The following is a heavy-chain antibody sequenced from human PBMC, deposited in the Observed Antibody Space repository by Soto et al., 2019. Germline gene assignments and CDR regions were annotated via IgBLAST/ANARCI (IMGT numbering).Heavy chain of an antibody. D-gene: IGHD2-8*01. CDR3: VSQRTSVLTQAYFDY. CDR2: IYHSGTT. CDR1: GGSISTDGYY. Sequence: PSETLSLTCAVSGGSISTDGYYWSWIRQLPGKGLEWIGYIYHSGTTYHNPSLKSRLSMSVDTSKNQFPLNLNSVTASDTAVYFCVSQRTSVLTQAYFDYWGPGALVTVSS. J-gene: IGHJ4*02. V-gene: IGHV4-31*11.